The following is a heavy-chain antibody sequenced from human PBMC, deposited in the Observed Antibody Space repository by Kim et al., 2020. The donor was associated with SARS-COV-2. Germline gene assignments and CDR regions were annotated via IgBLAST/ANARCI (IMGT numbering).Heavy chain of an antibody. CDR2: IWYDGSNK. J-gene: IGHJ6*02. V-gene: IGHV3-33*06. Sequence: LSLTCAASGFTFSSYGMHWVRQAPGKGLEWVAVIWYDGSNKYYADSVKGRFTISRDNSKNTLYLQMNSLRAEDTAVYYCAKDLDMVPDVWGQGTTVTVSS. CDR1: GFTFSSYG. D-gene: IGHD3-10*01. CDR3: AKDLDMVPDV.